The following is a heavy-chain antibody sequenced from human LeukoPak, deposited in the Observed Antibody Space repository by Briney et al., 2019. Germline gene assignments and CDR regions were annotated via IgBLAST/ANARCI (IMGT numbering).Heavy chain of an antibody. CDR2: IYPGDSET. V-gene: IGHV5-51*01. D-gene: IGHD3-22*01. J-gene: IGHJ3*02. Sequence: GESLKISCKGSGYSFTSYWIGWVRQLPGKGLEWMGIIYPGDSETRYSSSFQGQVTISADKSITTAYLQWSSLNASDTAMYYCARTNYYDSSGSPEGAFDIWGQGTMVTVPS. CDR1: GYSFTSYW. CDR3: ARTNYYDSSGSPEGAFDI.